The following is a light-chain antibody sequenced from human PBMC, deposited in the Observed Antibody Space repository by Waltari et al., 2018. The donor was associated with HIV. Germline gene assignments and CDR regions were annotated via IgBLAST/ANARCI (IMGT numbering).Light chain of an antibody. Sequence: QSALTQPASVSGSPGQSITISCTGTTSDVGGYNSVPWYQQHPAQAPKLVILEVSSRPSGVSNRFSGSKSGNTASLTISGLQAEDEAYYYCSSYTSSDTVVFGGGTKVTVL. J-gene: IGLJ2*01. CDR3: SSYTSSDTVV. V-gene: IGLV2-14*03. CDR1: TSDVGGYNS. CDR2: EVS.